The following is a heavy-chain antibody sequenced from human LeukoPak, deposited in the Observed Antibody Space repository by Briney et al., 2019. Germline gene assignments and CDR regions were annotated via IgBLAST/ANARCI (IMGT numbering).Heavy chain of an antibody. CDR1: GFTFSDYY. J-gene: IGHJ4*02. D-gene: IGHD3-22*01. CDR3: ARAGEDSRGYYRGFDY. Sequence: PGGSLRLSCTASGFTFSDYYMGWIRQAPGKGLEWVSYITNNGRKVYYADSVKGRFTISRDNAKNLLYLQMNSLRAEDTAVYYCARAGEDSRGYYRGFDYWGRGTPVTVSS. CDR2: ITNNGRKV. V-gene: IGHV3-11*04.